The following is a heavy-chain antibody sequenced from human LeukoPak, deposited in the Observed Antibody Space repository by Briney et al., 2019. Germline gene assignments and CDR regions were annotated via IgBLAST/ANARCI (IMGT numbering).Heavy chain of an antibody. CDR2: IYYSGST. CDR1: GGSISSYY. V-gene: IGHV4-59*12. CDR3: ARTLVGAHLFDY. D-gene: IGHD1-26*01. J-gene: IGHJ4*02. Sequence: SETLSLTCTVSGGSISSYYWSWIRQPPGKGLEWIGYIYYSGSTNYNPSLKSRVTISVDTSKNQFSLKLSSVTAADTAVYYCARTLVGAHLFDYWGQGTLVTVSS.